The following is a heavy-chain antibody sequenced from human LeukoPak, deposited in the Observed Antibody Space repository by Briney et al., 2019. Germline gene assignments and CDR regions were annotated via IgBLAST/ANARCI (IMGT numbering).Heavy chain of an antibody. J-gene: IGHJ4*02. D-gene: IGHD3-22*01. V-gene: IGHV1-69*04. CDR1: GGTFSSYA. Sequence: SVKVSCKASGGTFSSYAISWVRQAPGQGLEWMGRIIPILGIANYAQKFQGRVTITADKSTSTAYMELSSLRSEDTAVYYCASEIVYYYDSSGYYIRDWGQGTLVTVSS. CDR3: ASEIVYYYDSSGYYIRD. CDR2: IIPILGIA.